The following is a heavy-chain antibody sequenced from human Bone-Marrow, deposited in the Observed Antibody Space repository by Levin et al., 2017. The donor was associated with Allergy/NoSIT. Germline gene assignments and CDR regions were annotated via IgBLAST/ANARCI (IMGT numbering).Heavy chain of an antibody. V-gene: IGHV3-30*18. Sequence: PGGSLRLSCAASGFLFSEYFMHWVRQAPGKGLEWVATVSSDGSDKYYADSVRGRFTISRDNSGNTLSLQMGSLRSDDSAMYYCAQGTAMVRQFLDHWGLGTLVTVSS. CDR3: AQGTAMVRQFLDH. CDR2: VSSDGSDK. CDR1: GFLFSEYF. J-gene: IGHJ1*01. D-gene: IGHD2-8*01.